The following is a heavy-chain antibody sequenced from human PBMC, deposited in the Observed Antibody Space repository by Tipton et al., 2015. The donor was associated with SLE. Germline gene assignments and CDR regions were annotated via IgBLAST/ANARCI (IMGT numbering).Heavy chain of an antibody. J-gene: IGHJ2*01. Sequence: TLSLTCAVYGGSFSGYYWSWIRQPPGKGLEWLGHLSYGGSTNYNPSLKSRVPISVDTSKNQVSLKLSSVTAADTAVYYCTRKSTTSDLWGRGALVTLSS. CDR2: LSYGGST. CDR3: TRKSTTSDL. CDR1: GGSFSGYY. D-gene: IGHD2/OR15-2a*01. V-gene: IGHV4-34*11.